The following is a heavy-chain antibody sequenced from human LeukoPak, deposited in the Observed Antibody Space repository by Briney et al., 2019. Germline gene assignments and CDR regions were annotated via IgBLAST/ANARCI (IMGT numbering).Heavy chain of an antibody. J-gene: IGHJ4*02. V-gene: IGHV3-23*01. CDR3: AKPAWDSSGYYQIFDY. Sequence: GGSLRLSCAASGSTFSSYAMSWVRQAPGKGLEWVSAISGSGGSTYYADSVKGRFTISRDNSKNTLYLQMNSLRAEDTAVYYCAKPAWDSSGYYQIFDYWGQGTLVTVSS. CDR1: GSTFSSYA. CDR2: ISGSGGST. D-gene: IGHD3-22*01.